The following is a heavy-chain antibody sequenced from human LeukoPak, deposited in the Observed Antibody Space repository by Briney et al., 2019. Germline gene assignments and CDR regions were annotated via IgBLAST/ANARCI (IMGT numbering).Heavy chain of an antibody. Sequence: SETLSLTCTVSGGSISSSSYYWGWIRQPPGKGLEWIGSIYYSGSTYYNPSLKSRVTISVDTSKNQFSLRLSSVTAADTAVYYCVRHDGRGGATMGAFDSWGQGSLVTVSS. CDR3: VRHDGRGGATMGAFDS. CDR1: GGSISSSSYY. V-gene: IGHV4-39*01. J-gene: IGHJ5*01. CDR2: IYYSGST. D-gene: IGHD4/OR15-4a*01.